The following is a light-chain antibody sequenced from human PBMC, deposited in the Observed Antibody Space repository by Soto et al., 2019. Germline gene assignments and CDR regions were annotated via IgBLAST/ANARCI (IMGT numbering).Light chain of an antibody. CDR3: QEFNAYPLT. V-gene: IGKV1-9*01. CDR1: QGISDY. Sequence: DIQLTQSPSFLSASVGDRVTISCRASQGISDYLAWYQQKPGKAPKLLIYGASTLQSGVPSRFSGSASVTEFTLTISSLQPDDFATYFCQEFNAYPLTVGGGTKLEIK. CDR2: GAS. J-gene: IGKJ4*01.